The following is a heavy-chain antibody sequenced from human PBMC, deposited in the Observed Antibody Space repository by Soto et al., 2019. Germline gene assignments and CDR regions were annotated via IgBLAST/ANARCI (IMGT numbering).Heavy chain of an antibody. CDR3: ARDGYSSNWYVL. Sequence: GGSLRLSCAASGLLVSNNYMSWVRQAPGKGLEWVSIMYSGGTTYYADSVEGRFTMSRDDSKNMVYLQMNSLRAEDTAVYYCARDGYSSNWYVLWGQGTLVPVSS. V-gene: IGHV3-53*01. CDR2: MYSGGTT. CDR1: GLLVSNNY. D-gene: IGHD6-13*01. J-gene: IGHJ5*02.